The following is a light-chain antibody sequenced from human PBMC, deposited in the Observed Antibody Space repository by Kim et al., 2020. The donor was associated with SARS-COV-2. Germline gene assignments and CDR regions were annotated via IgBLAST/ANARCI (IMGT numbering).Light chain of an antibody. J-gene: IGLJ2*01. CDR2: GKN. CDR3: QSRDSSGKVV. V-gene: IGLV3-19*01. CDR1: SLRSYY. Sequence: SSELTQDPAVSVALGQTVRITCQGDSLRSYYASWNQQRPGQAPVVAIYGKNNRPSGIPDRFSGSSSGNTASLTITGAQAEDEADYYCQSRDSSGKVVFGGGTKLTVL.